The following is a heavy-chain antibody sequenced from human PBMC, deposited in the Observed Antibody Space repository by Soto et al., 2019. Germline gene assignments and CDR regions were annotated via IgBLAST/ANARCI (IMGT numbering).Heavy chain of an antibody. CDR2: ITWDAGSA. V-gene: IGHV3-43*01. CDR1: GFTFDDHT. CDR3: AKEKDRIFDY. J-gene: IGHJ4*02. Sequence: HRGGSLRLSCAGSGFTFDDHTMHWVRQAPGKGLEWVSLITWDAGSAFYADSVRGRFTISRDNSKNSLYLQMNSLRTEDSALYYCAKEKDRIFDYWGRGTPVTVSS.